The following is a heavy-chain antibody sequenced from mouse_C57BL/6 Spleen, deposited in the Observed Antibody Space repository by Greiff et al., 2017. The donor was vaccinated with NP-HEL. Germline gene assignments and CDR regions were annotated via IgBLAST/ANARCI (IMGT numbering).Heavy chain of an antibody. V-gene: IGHV1-72*01. J-gene: IGHJ2*01. CDR3: AGGRAVQDY. Sequence: QVQLKQPGAELVKPGASVKLSCKASGYTFTSYWMHWVKQRPGRGLEWIGRIDPKSGGSKYNEKFKSKATLTVDKPSSTAYMQLRNLTSDDSAVYYCAGGRAVQDYWGQGTTLTVSS. CDR1: GYTFTSYW. CDR2: IDPKSGGS. D-gene: IGHD3-3*01.